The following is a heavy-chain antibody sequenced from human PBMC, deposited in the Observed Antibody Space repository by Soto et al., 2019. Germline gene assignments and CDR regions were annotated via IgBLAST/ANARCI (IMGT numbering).Heavy chain of an antibody. D-gene: IGHD3-22*01. CDR3: AKTDSSGYFDDYYYYGMDV. J-gene: IGHJ6*02. Sequence: HPGGSLRLSCAASGFTFSSYAMSWVRQAPGKGLEWVSAISGSGGSTYYADSVKGRFTISRDNSKNTLYLQMNSLRAEDTAVYYCAKTDSSGYFDDYYYYGMDVWGQGTTVTVSS. V-gene: IGHV3-23*01. CDR2: ISGSGGST. CDR1: GFTFSSYA.